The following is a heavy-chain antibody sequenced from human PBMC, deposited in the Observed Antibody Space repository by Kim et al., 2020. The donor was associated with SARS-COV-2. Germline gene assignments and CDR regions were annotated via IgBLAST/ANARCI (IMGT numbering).Heavy chain of an antibody. V-gene: IGHV4-31*03. CDR2: IYYSGST. CDR3: AAFPQKRYFDWYKASEAAFDI. J-gene: IGHJ3*02. CDR1: GGSISSGGYY. Sequence: SETLSLTCTVSGGSISSGGYYWSWIRQHPGKGLEWIGYIYYSGSTYYNPSLKSRVTISVDTSKNQFSLKLSSVTAADTAVYYCAAFPQKRYFDWYKASEAAFDIWGQGTMVTVSS. D-gene: IGHD3-9*01.